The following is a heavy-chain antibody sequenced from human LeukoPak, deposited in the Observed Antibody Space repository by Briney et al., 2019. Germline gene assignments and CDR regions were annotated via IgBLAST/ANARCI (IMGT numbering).Heavy chain of an antibody. CDR2: ISYDGSNK. J-gene: IGHJ4*02. V-gene: IGHV3-30-3*01. Sequence: GRSLRLSCAASGFTFSSYAMHWVRQAPGKGLEWVAVISYDGSNKYYADSVKGRFTISRDNSKNTLYLQMNSLRAEDTAVYYCARFGEATLFDYWGQGTLVTVSS. CDR1: GFTFSSYA. D-gene: IGHD3-10*01. CDR3: ARFGEATLFDY.